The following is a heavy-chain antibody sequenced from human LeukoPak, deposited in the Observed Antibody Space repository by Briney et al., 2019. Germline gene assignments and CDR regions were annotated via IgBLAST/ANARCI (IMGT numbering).Heavy chain of an antibody. D-gene: IGHD6-6*01. Sequence: PGGSLRLSCAVSGLTFSSYNMNWVRQAPGKGLEWVSYISNSGSMIYYADSVKGRFTLSRDNAKNSLYLQMNSLRDEDTAVYYCARTGIAARPTVWFDPWGQGTLVTVSP. CDR3: ARTGIAARPTVWFDP. CDR2: ISNSGSMI. V-gene: IGHV3-48*02. J-gene: IGHJ5*02. CDR1: GLTFSSYN.